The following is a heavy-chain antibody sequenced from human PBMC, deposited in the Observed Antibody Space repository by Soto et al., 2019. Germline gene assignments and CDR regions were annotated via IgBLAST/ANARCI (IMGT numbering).Heavy chain of an antibody. Sequence: SETLSLTCTVSGGSISSYYWSWIRQPPGKGLEWIGYIYYSGSTNYNPSLKSRVTISVDTSKNQFSLKLSSVTAADTAVYYCARGRRYGREYYYYYGMDVWGQGTTVTVSS. CDR1: GGSISSYY. J-gene: IGHJ6*02. V-gene: IGHV4-59*01. CDR2: IYYSGST. D-gene: IGHD1-26*01. CDR3: ARGRRYGREYYYYYGMDV.